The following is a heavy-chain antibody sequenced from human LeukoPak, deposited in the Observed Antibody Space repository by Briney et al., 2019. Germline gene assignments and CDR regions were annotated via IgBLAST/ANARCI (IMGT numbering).Heavy chain of an antibody. CDR3: ARRLVRGDWFDP. Sequence: ASVNVSCTASGYTFTSYAMHWVRQAPGQRLEWMGWINAGNGNTKYSQKFQGRVTITRDTSASTAYMELSSLRSEDTAVYYCARRLVRGDWFDPWGQGTLVTVSS. CDR2: INAGNGNT. D-gene: IGHD3-10*01. J-gene: IGHJ5*02. V-gene: IGHV1-3*01. CDR1: GYTFTSYA.